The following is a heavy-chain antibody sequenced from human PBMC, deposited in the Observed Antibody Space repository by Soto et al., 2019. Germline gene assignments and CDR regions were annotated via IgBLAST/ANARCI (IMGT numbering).Heavy chain of an antibody. CDR1: GGSFRGYY. CDR3: ASSSGWFPFDY. V-gene: IGHV4-34*01. D-gene: IGHD6-19*01. Sequence: QVQLQQWGAGLLKPSETLSLTCAVYGGSFRGYYWSWIRQPPGKGLEWIGEINHSGSTNYNPSLKSRVTISVDTSKNQFSLKLSSVTAADTAVYYCASSSGWFPFDYGGQGTLVTVSS. J-gene: IGHJ4*02. CDR2: INHSGST.